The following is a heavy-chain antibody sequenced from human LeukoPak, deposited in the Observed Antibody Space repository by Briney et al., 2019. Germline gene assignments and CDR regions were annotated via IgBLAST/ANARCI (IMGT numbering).Heavy chain of an antibody. CDR3: AREARIAAAGTHWFDP. Sequence: GGSLRLSCAASGFTFSSYAMHWVRQAPGKGLEWVAVIWYDGSNKYYADSVKGRFTISRDNSKNTLYLQMNSLRAEDTAVYYCAREARIAAAGTHWFDPWGQGTPVTVSS. J-gene: IGHJ5*02. CDR2: IWYDGSNK. V-gene: IGHV3-33*08. CDR1: GFTFSSYA. D-gene: IGHD6-13*01.